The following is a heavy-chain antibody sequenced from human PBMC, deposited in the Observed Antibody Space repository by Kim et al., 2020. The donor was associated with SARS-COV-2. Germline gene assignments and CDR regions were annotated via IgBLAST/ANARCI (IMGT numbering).Heavy chain of an antibody. D-gene: IGHD2-2*01. J-gene: IGHJ4*02. CDR2: IYPGDSDT. V-gene: IGHV5-51*01. CDR1: GYSFTNYW. Sequence: GASLKISCKGSGYSFTNYWIGWVRQMPGKGLEWMGIIYPGDSDTRYSPSFQGQVTISADKSISTAYLQWSSLKASDTAMYYCARVPDCTSTSCWYFDYWGQGTLVTVSS. CDR3: ARVPDCTSTSCWYFDY.